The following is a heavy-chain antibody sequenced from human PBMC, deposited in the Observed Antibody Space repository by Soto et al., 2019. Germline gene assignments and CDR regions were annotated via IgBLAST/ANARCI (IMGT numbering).Heavy chain of an antibody. CDR3: ASDRGSYHDAFDI. V-gene: IGHV5-51*01. CDR1: GYSFTSYW. CDR2: IYPGHSDT. D-gene: IGHD2-15*01. Sequence: PGESLKISCKGSGYSFTSYWIGWVRQMPGKGLEWMGIIYPGHSDTRYSPSFQGQVTISADKSISTAYLQWSSLKASDTAMYYCASDRGSYHDAFDIWGQGTMVTVSS. J-gene: IGHJ3*02.